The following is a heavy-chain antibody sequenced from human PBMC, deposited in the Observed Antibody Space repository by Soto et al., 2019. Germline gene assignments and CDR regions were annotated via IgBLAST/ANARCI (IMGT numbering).Heavy chain of an antibody. J-gene: IGHJ4*02. V-gene: IGHV3-30-3*01. CDR2: TSYDGSSE. CDR1: GFSFGGFA. D-gene: IGHD3-3*01. CDR3: VRDLSSVTTRRLDY. Sequence: GGSQRLSSVASGFSFGGFAMQWVRQAPGKGLEWVAVTSYDGSSEKYADSVKGRFTISRDNSKNTMYLQMNSLRAEDTAVYYCVRDLSSVTTRRLDYWGQVTLVTVSS.